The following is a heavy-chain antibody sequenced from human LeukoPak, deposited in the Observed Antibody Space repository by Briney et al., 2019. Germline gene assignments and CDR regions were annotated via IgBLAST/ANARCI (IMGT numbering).Heavy chain of an antibody. CDR2: ITTYNGNT. CDR1: GYTFNKYG. Sequence: ASVKVSCKASGYTFNKYGISWVRQAPGQGLEWMRWITTYNGNTNYAQKVQGRVTMTRDTSTSTVYMELSSLRSEDTAVYYCARDLVVVPAAMGLGYWGQGTLVTVSS. D-gene: IGHD2-2*01. CDR3: ARDLVVVPAAMGLGY. J-gene: IGHJ4*02. V-gene: IGHV1-18*01.